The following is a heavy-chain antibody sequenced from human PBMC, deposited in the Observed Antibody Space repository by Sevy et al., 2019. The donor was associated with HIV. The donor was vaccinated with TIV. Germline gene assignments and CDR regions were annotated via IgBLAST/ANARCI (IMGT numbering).Heavy chain of an antibody. J-gene: IGHJ4*02. Sequence: GGSLRLSCAASGFTFDDYAMHWVRQAPGKGLEWVSGISWTSGSIGYADSVKGRFTISRDNAKNSLYLQMNSLRAEDTALYYCAKEEGYYYDSSDYFFDHWGQGTLVTVSS. V-gene: IGHV3-9*01. CDR2: ISWTSGSI. CDR1: GFTFDDYA. D-gene: IGHD3-22*01. CDR3: AKEEGYYYDSSDYFFDH.